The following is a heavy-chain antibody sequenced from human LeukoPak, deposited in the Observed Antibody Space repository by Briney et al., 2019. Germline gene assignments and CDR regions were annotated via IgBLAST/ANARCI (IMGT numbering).Heavy chain of an antibody. D-gene: IGHD3-16*02. J-gene: IGHJ4*02. CDR2: ISVYNGNP. CDR3: ARDQYDSVWGSHRPYFDC. Sequence: ASVKVSCKASGYTFSSYAISWVRQAPGQGLEWMGWISVYNGNPNYAQKFQDRVIMTTDTSTSTAYMELRSLRPDDTAVYYCARDQYDSVWGSHRPYFDCWGQGTLVTVSS. V-gene: IGHV1-18*01. CDR1: GYTFSSYA.